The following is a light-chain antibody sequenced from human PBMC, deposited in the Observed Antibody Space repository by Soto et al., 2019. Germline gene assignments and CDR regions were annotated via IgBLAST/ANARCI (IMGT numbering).Light chain of an antibody. CDR3: QESHST. J-gene: IGKJ2*01. V-gene: IGKV1-39*01. CDR1: QSIGTY. Sequence: DAQMTQSPSSLSASVGDSVTITCRARQSIGTYLDWYQHKPGKAPKLLIYAASSLQSGVPSRFSGSGSRTDFTLTISSLQPEDFATYYCQESHSTFGQGPKLEIK. CDR2: AAS.